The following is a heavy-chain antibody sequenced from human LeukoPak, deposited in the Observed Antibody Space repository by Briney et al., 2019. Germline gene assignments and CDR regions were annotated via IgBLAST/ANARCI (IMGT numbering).Heavy chain of an antibody. Sequence: PGGSLRLSCAASGFTFSSYAMHWVRQAPGKGLEWVAVISYDGSNKYYADSVKGRFTISRDNAKNSLYLQMDSLRDDDTAVYHCATGSYSSGVNYWGQGTLVTVSS. D-gene: IGHD6-19*01. J-gene: IGHJ4*02. CDR1: GFTFSSYA. CDR2: ISYDGSNK. CDR3: ATGSYSSGVNY. V-gene: IGHV3-30-3*01.